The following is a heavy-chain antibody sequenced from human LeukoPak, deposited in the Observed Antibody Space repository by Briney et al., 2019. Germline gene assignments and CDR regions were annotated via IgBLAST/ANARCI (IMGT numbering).Heavy chain of an antibody. CDR2: IGGSGGST. V-gene: IGHV3-23*01. CDR3: AKEGYCSSTSCYTLDY. CDR1: GFSFSSYA. J-gene: IGHJ4*02. D-gene: IGHD2-2*02. Sequence: GGSLRLSCAASGFSFSSYAMSWVRQAPGNGLEWVSGIGGSGGSTYYADSVKGRFNISRDNSKNTLYLQMNSLRAEDTAVYYCAKEGYCSSTSCYTLDYWGQGTLVTVSS.